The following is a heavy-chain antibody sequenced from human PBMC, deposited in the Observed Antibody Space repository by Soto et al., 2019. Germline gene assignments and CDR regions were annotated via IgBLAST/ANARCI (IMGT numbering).Heavy chain of an antibody. CDR3: ARDRHGDYAVDY. CDR1: GLTFGSFS. D-gene: IGHD4-17*01. V-gene: IGHV3-48*01. CDR2: ISSSSSTI. J-gene: IGHJ4*02. Sequence: EVQLVESGGGLVQPGGPLSLSCEASGLTFGSFSLNWFPRDPGKGLEWVSYISSSSSTIYYPDSVKGRFTISRDNAKNSLYLQMNSLRAEDTAVYYCARDRHGDYAVDYWGQGTLVTVSS.